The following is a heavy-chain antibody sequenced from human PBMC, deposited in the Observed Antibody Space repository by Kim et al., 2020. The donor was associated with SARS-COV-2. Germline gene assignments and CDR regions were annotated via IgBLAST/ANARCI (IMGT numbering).Heavy chain of an antibody. Sequence: ASVKVSCKASGYTYTSFGLHWVRQAPGQRLEWMGWINAGNGYRKYSQNFQGRVTITRDTSASTVYMELSSLRSEDTAVYYCAREGGSGSYDYWGQGTLVTVSS. D-gene: IGHD3-10*01. CDR3: AREGGSGSYDY. V-gene: IGHV1-3*01. J-gene: IGHJ4*02. CDR2: INAGNGYR. CDR1: GYTYTSFG.